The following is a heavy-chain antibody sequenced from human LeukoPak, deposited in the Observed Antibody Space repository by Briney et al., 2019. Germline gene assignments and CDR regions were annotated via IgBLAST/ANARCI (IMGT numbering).Heavy chain of an antibody. Sequence: SSETLSLTCTVSGGSISSGGYYWSWIRQPPGKGLEWIGYIYYSGSTYYNPSLKSRVTISVDTSKNQFSLKLSSVTAADTAVYYCARAPFRGYSYGPPDYWGQGTLVTVSS. CDR2: IYYSGST. J-gene: IGHJ4*02. CDR1: GGSISSGGYY. CDR3: ARAPFRGYSYGPPDY. D-gene: IGHD5-18*01. V-gene: IGHV4-30-4*01.